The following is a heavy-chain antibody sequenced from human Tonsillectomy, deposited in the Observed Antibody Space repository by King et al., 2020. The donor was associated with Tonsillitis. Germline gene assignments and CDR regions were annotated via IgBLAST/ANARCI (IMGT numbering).Heavy chain of an antibody. D-gene: IGHD2-21*01. CDR2: IRYDGSNK. CDR1: RFTFSSYG. J-gene: IGHJ4*02. V-gene: IGHV3-30*02. CDR3: AKEVIVVGIDY. Sequence: VQLVQSGGGVVQPGGSLRLSCAASRFTFSSYGMHWVRQAPGKGLEWVAFIRYDGSNKYYADSVKGRFTISRDNSKNTLYLQMNSLRAEDTAVYYCAKEVIVVGIDYWGQGTLVTVSS.